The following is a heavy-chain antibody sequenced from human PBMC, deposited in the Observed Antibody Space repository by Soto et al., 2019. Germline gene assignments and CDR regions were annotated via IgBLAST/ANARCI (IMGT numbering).Heavy chain of an antibody. Sequence: GGSLRLSCAASGFTFSNAWMNWVRQAPGKGLEWVGRIKSKTDGGTTDYAAPVKGRFTISRDDSKNTLYLQMNSLKTEDTAVYYCTTVDWYYFDSSGLSPHDAFDIWAQRTTVTGSS. CDR2: IKSKTDGGTT. CDR1: GFTFSNAW. V-gene: IGHV3-15*07. CDR3: TTVDWYYFDSSGLSPHDAFDI. D-gene: IGHD3-22*01. J-gene: IGHJ3*02.